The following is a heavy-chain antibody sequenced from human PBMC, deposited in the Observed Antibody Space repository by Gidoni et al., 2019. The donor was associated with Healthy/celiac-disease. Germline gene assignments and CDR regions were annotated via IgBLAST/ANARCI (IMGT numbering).Heavy chain of an antibody. D-gene: IGHD3-10*01. CDR2: SGTAGET. CDR1: GFSFSSYD. V-gene: IGHV3-13*01. CDR3: ARGAPRFGELLGWHWFDP. Sequence: EVQLVESGGGLVQPGGSLRLSCAASGFSFSSYDMHWVRHATGKGLEWVSASGTAGETYYPGSVKGRFTISRENAKNSLYLQMNSLRAGDTAVYYCARGAPRFGELLGWHWFDPWGQGTLVTVSS. J-gene: IGHJ5*02.